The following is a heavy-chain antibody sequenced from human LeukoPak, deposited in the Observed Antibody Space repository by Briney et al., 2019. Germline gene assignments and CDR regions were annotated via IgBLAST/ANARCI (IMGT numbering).Heavy chain of an antibody. J-gene: IGHJ4*02. D-gene: IGHD6-19*01. CDR3: ARDFMAVTGRAPDY. CDR1: GGTFSSYA. V-gene: IGHV1-69*01. Sequence: ASVRVSCKASGGTFSSYAISWVRQAPGQGLEWMGGIIPIFGTANYAQKFQGRVTITADESTSTAYMELSSLRSEDTAVYFCARDFMAVTGRAPDYWGQGTLVTVSS. CDR2: IIPIFGTA.